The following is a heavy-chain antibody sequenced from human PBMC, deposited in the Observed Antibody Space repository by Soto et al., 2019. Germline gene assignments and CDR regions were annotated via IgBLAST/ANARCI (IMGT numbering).Heavy chain of an antibody. Sequence: QVQLQESGPGLVKPSQTLSVSCAISGDSVSGDSAAWNWVRLSPSIGLEWLARTYYRSRWYNDYAVSVRSRITVNADTSKNQFSLQLTSVTPEDTAIYFCAGTTSHHWLYMDVWGRGTTVTVSS. CDR3: AGTTSHHWLYMDV. V-gene: IGHV6-1*01. D-gene: IGHD1-1*01. J-gene: IGHJ6*03. CDR2: TYYRSRWYN. CDR1: GDSVSGDSAA.